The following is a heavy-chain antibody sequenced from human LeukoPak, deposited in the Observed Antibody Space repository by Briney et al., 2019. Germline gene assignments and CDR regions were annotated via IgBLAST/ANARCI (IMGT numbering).Heavy chain of an antibody. D-gene: IGHD7-27*01. J-gene: IGHJ4*02. CDR3: VRRGSVWGDH. CDR1: GFIFSNYW. Sequence: GGFLRLSCAGSGFIFSNYWLSWVRQAPGKGLEWVANINQDGSQIYYVDSVKGRFTISRDNAKNSLCLQMNSLRAEDTAVYYCVRRGSVWGDHWGQGNLVSVSS. V-gene: IGHV3-7*01. CDR2: INQDGSQI.